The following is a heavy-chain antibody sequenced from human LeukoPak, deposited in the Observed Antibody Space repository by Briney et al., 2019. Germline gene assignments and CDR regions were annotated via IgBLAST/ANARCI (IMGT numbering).Heavy chain of an antibody. CDR2: ISWNSGSI. D-gene: IGHD2-2*01. CDR3: AKARYCSSTSCTRSFDY. Sequence: GGSLRLSCAASGFTFDDYAMHWVRQAPGKGLEWVSGISWNSGSIGYADSVKGRFTISRDNAKNSLYLQMNSLRAEDTALYYCAKARYCSSTSCTRSFDYWGQGTLVTVPS. V-gene: IGHV3-9*01. CDR1: GFTFDDYA. J-gene: IGHJ4*02.